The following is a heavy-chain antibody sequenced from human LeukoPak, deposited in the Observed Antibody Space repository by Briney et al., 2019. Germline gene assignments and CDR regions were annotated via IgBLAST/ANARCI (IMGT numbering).Heavy chain of an antibody. CDR2: IYGGGST. CDR3: ARAPMTTVTTSDY. J-gene: IGHJ4*02. D-gene: IGHD4-17*01. V-gene: IGHV3-66*01. Sequence: GLEWVSVIYGGGSTYYADSVKGRFTISRDNSKNMLYLQMNSLRAEDTAVYYCARAPMTTVTTSDYWGQGTLVTVSS.